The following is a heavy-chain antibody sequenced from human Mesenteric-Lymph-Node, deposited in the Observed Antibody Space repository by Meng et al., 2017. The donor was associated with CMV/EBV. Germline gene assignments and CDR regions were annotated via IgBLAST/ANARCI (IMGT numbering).Heavy chain of an antibody. J-gene: IGHJ4*02. V-gene: IGHV1-2*02. CDR2: IKPGTGDT. CDR1: GYTFTDYY. Sequence: SGYTFTDYYMRWGRPAPGQGLEWIGWIKPGTGDTHFARRLQGRVTLTRDTSISTAYMEFHNLRSDDTAVYYCARGPQMTTVTTDNYWGQGTLVTVSS. CDR3: ARGPQMTTVTTDNY. D-gene: IGHD4-17*01.